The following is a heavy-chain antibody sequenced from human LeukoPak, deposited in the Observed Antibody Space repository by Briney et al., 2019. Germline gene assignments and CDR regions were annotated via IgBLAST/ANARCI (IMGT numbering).Heavy chain of an antibody. CDR1: GGSISSDY. V-gene: IGHV4-59*12. D-gene: IGHD3-22*01. CDR2: IYYRGST. CDR3: ARGANYYDSSGYSATFDY. J-gene: IGHJ4*02. Sequence: SETLSLTCTVSGGSISSDYWSWIRQPPGKGLEWIGYIYYRGSTNYNPSLKSRVTISVDTSKNQFSLKLSSVTAADTAVYYCARGANYYDSSGYSATFDYWGQGTLVTVSS.